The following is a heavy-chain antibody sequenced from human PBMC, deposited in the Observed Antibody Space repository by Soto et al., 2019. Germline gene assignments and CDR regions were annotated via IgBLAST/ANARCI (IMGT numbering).Heavy chain of an antibody. V-gene: IGHV1-18*01. Sequence: ASVKVSCKASGYTFTSYGTSWVRQAPGQGLEWMGWISAYNGNTNYAQKLQGRVTMTTDTSTSTAYMELRSLRSDDTAVYYCAIRKHCSGGSCYSDDYYYGMDVWGQGTTLTISS. CDR1: GYTFTSYG. J-gene: IGHJ6*02. CDR3: AIRKHCSGGSCYSDDYYYGMDV. CDR2: ISAYNGNT. D-gene: IGHD2-15*01.